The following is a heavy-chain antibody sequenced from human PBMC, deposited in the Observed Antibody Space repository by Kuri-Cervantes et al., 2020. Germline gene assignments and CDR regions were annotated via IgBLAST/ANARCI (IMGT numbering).Heavy chain of an antibody. D-gene: IGHD3-22*01. CDR2: TYYRSGWSN. J-gene: IGHJ5*02. Sequence: SQTLSLTCAISGDSVSSTNAAWNWIRQSPSRGLEWLGRTYYRSGWSNEYAESVKSRITLVPDPSKNQVSLQLYSVTPEDTAVYYCARVYYDSRGLNWFDPWGQGTLVTVSS. V-gene: IGHV6-1*01. CDR1: GDSVSSTNAA. CDR3: ARVYYDSRGLNWFDP.